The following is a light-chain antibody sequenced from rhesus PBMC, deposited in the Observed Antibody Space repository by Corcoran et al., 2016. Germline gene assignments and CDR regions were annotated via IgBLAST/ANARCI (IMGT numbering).Light chain of an antibody. V-gene: IGKV1-21*01. J-gene: IGKJ2*01. CDR1: QGISSW. Sequence: DIQMTQPPSSLSASVGDTVTITCQASQGISSWLAWYQQKPGKGPKLLIFKSSSLKSGVPSRFSGSGSGTDFTLTISSLQPEDFSTYSCLQYNNRPYTFGQGTKVEIK. CDR2: KSS. CDR3: LQYNNRPYT.